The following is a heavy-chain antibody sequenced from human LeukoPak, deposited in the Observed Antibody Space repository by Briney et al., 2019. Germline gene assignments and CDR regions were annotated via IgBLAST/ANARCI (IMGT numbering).Heavy chain of an antibody. Sequence: GGSLRLSCEGSGFTFSNYAMNWVRQAPGKGLEWVSGISGSGGSTYYVDSVKGRFTISRDNSKNTLYLQMNSLRAEDTAVYYCALNSWGGYRYFDHWGQGTLVTVSS. J-gene: IGHJ4*02. CDR3: ALNSWGGYRYFDH. D-gene: IGHD3-3*01. V-gene: IGHV3-23*01. CDR2: ISGSGGST. CDR1: GFTFSNYA.